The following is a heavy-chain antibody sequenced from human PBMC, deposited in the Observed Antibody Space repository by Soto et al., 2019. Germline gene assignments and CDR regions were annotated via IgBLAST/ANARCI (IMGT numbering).Heavy chain of an antibody. D-gene: IGHD3-22*01. CDR1: GFSLSSTRMA. V-gene: IGHV4-30-4*08. Sequence: SGPTLVNPTQTLTLTCTFSGFSLSSTRMAVGWIRQPPGKGLEWIGYIYYSGSTYYNPSLKSRVTISVDTSKNQFSLKLSSVTAADTAVYYCAREGVVVTAPYYYYYGMDVWGQGTTVTVSS. CDR3: AREGVVVTAPYYYYYGMDV. J-gene: IGHJ6*02. CDR2: IYYSGST.